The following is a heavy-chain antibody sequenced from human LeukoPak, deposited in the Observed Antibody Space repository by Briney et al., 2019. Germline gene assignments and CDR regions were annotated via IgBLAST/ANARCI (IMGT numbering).Heavy chain of an antibody. Sequence: PGGSLRLSCAASGFTFSDYYMSWIRQAPGKGLEWVSYISSSGSTIYYADSVKGRFTISRDNAKNSLYLQMNSLRAEDTAVYYCARPRGESSSSRGHYYYYMDVWGKGTTVTVSS. D-gene: IGHD6-6*01. V-gene: IGHV3-11*04. CDR1: GFTFSDYY. J-gene: IGHJ6*03. CDR3: ARPRGESSSSRGHYYYYMDV. CDR2: ISSSGSTI.